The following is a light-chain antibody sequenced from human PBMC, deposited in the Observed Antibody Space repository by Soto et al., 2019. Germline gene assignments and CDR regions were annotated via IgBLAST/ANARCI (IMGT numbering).Light chain of an antibody. J-gene: IGKJ1*01. CDR2: KES. CDR1: QSISIW. V-gene: IGKV1-5*03. Sequence: DIQMTQSPSALSASVGDRVTITCRASQSISIWLAWYQQKPGKAPNLLIYKESILGSGVPSRFSGSGSGAEFTLTISSLQPDDFATYYCQQYDSYRTFGQGTKVEIK. CDR3: QQYDSYRT.